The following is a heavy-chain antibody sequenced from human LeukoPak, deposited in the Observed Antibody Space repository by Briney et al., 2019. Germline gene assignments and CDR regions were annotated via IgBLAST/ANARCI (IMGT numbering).Heavy chain of an antibody. CDR1: GFTFSSYS. D-gene: IGHD3-10*01. V-gene: IGHV3-30*03. J-gene: IGHJ6*02. Sequence: PGGSLRLSCAASGFTFSSYSMNWVRQAPGKGLEWVAVISYDGSNKYYADSVKGRFTISRDNSKNTLYLQMNSLRAEDTAVYYCARTWFGELFPLDYGMDVWGQGTTVTVSS. CDR2: ISYDGSNK. CDR3: ARTWFGELFPLDYGMDV.